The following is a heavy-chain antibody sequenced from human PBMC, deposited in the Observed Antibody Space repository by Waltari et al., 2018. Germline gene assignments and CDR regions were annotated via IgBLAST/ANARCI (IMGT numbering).Heavy chain of an antibody. J-gene: IGHJ3*02. D-gene: IGHD3-3*02. Sequence: EVQLLQSGAELKKPGTAVKISCQLSGYTFTDYYIHWVQQAPGKGLQWMGRIDPEDGQTIYAEAFQGRVTITADTSIDTVYMELSSLTSDDSAVFYCATALGDSISASRPFEIWGQGTVITVSS. CDR3: ATALGDSISASRPFEI. CDR2: IDPEDGQT. V-gene: IGHV1-69-2*01. CDR1: GYTFTDYY.